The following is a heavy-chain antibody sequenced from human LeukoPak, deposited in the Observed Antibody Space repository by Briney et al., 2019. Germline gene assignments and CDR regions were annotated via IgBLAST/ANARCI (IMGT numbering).Heavy chain of an antibody. CDR2: TTGSGVST. Sequence: GGSLRLSCVATGFTFSSSAMTWVRQAPGKGLEWVSGTTGSGVSTYYADSVKGRFTISRDNSKNTLSLQMDSLRPDDTAVYYCARDSDGMSVWGLGTTVTVSS. J-gene: IGHJ6*02. CDR3: ARDSDGMSV. V-gene: IGHV3-23*01. CDR1: GFTFSSSA.